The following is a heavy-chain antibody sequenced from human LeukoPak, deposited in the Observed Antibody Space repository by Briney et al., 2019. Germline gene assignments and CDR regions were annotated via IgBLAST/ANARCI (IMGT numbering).Heavy chain of an antibody. V-gene: IGHV4-38-2*02. D-gene: IGHD1-7*01. Sequence: SETLSLTCAVSGYSMSSAYYGGWIRQPPGKGLEWIGIIYHSGKTYYNPSLQSRVSISIDTSKNQLSLKLSSVTAADTAVYYCARDPRAGTTSGFGYWGQGTLVTVSS. J-gene: IGHJ4*02. CDR2: IYHSGKT. CDR3: ARDPRAGTTSGFGY. CDR1: GYSMSSAYY.